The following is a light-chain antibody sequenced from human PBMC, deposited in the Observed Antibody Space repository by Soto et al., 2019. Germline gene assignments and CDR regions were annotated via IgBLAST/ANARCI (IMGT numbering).Light chain of an antibody. J-gene: IGKJ1*01. CDR3: QQRSSWPRT. CDR2: DAS. CDR1: QSVSSY. V-gene: IGKV3-11*01. Sequence: EIVLPPSPATLSLSPGERATLSCRASQSVSSYLAWYQQKPGQAPRLLIYDASNRATDIPARFSGSGSGTDFTLTISSLEPEDFAVYYCQQRSSWPRTFGQGSKVDIK.